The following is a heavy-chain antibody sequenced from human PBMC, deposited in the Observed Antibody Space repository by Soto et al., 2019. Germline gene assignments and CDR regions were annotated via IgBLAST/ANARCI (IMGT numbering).Heavy chain of an antibody. V-gene: IGHV4-59*01. J-gene: IGHJ3*02. Sequence: SETLSLTCTVSGGSISSYYWSWIRQPPGKGLEWIGYIYYSGSTNYNPSLKSRVTISVDTSKNQFSLKLSSVTAADTAVYYCARVATSRAFDIWGQGTMVTVSS. CDR1: GGSISSYY. CDR2: IYYSGST. CDR3: ARVATSRAFDI. D-gene: IGHD5-12*01.